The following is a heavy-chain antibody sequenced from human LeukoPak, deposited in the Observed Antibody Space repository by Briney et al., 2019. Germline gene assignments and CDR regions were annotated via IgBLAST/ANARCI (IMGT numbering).Heavy chain of an antibody. D-gene: IGHD2-15*01. J-gene: IGHJ4*02. CDR1: GGSISSSSYY. CDR3: ARGECSGGGCLFDY. Sequence: SETLSLTCTVSGGSISSSSYYWAWIRQPPGTGLEWIGSIYYSGSTYYNPSLKSRVTISVDTSKNQFSLKLSSVTAADTAVYYCARGECSGGGCLFDYWGQGTLVTVSS. CDR2: IYYSGST. V-gene: IGHV4-39*01.